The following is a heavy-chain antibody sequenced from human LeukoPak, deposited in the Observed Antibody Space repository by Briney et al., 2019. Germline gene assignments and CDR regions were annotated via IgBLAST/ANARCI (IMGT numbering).Heavy chain of an antibody. CDR2: INPSGGST. D-gene: IGHD6-13*01. CDR1: GYTFTSYY. CDR3: ARDATGYSSSWAFFDY. J-gene: IGHJ4*02. Sequence: ASVTVSRKASGYTFTSYYMHWVRQAPGQGLEWMGIINPSGGSTSYPQKFQGRVTMTRDTSTSTVYMELSSLRSEGTAVYYCARDATGYSSSWAFFDYWGQGTLVTVSS. V-gene: IGHV1-46*01.